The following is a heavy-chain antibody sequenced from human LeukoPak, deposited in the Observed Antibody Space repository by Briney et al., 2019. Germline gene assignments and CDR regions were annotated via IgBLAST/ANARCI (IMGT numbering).Heavy chain of an antibody. V-gene: IGHV3-11*04. CDR2: SSSSGSTI. D-gene: IGHD3-3*01. CDR3: ARGGYYAATDL. J-gene: IGHJ5*02. CDR1: GFTFSDYY. Sequence: PGRSPRLSCAPSGFTFSDYYMSWSPQAPGHGLEWVSYSSSSGSTIYSADSVKGRFTICRDNSKNTLYLQMGSLRPEDMAVYYCARGGYYAATDLWGQGDLVTVSS.